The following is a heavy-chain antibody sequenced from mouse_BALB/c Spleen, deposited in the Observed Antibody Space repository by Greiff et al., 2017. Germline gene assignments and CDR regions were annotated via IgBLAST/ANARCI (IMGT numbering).Heavy chain of an antibody. J-gene: IGHJ4*01. Sequence: EVNVVESGGGLVQPKGSLKLSCAASGFTFNTYAMNWVRQAPGKGLEWVARIRSKSNNYATYYADSVKDRFTISRDDSQSMLYLQMNNLKTEDTAMYYCVRESFYGYDGYYAMDYWGQGTSVTVSS. V-gene: IGHV10-1*02. CDR3: VRESFYGYDGYYAMDY. CDR1: GFTFNTYA. D-gene: IGHD2-2*01. CDR2: IRSKSNNYAT.